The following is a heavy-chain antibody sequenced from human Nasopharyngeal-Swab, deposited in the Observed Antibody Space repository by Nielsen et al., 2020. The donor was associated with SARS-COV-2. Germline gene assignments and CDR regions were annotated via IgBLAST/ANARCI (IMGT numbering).Heavy chain of an antibody. V-gene: IGHV1-24*01. J-gene: IGHJ3*02. CDR2: FYPEDGER. D-gene: IGHD3-10*01. CDR3: ATQKLWSSGFDI. CDR1: GYTLTESS. Sequence: ASVKVSCKVSGYTLTESSMHWVRQAPGKGLEWMGGFYPEDGERFSAQRFQGRVTMTEDTSTDTAYMELSSLRSEDTAVYYCATQKLWSSGFDIWGQGTMVTVSS.